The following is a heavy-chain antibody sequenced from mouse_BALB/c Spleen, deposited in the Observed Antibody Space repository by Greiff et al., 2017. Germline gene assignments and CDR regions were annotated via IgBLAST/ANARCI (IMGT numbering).Heavy chain of an antibody. CDR2: IYPGDGDT. V-gene: IGHV1-82*01. CDR3: ARSHYYGSSGYYAMDY. CDR1: GYAFSSSW. D-gene: IGHD1-1*01. J-gene: IGHJ4*01. Sequence: VQLQQSGPELVKPGASVKISCKASGYAFSSSWMNWVKQRPGQGLEWIGRIYPGDGDTNYNGKFKGKATLTADKSSSTAYMQLSSLTSVDSAVYFCARSHYYGSSGYYAMDYWGQGTSVTVSS.